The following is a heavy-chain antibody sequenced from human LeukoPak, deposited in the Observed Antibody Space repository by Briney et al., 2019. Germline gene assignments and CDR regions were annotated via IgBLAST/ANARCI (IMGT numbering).Heavy chain of an antibody. CDR1: GGSFSGYY. J-gene: IGHJ4*02. CDR2: INHSGST. Sequence: PSETLSLTCAVYGGSFSGYYWSWIRQPPGKGLEWIGEINHSGSTNYNPSLKSRVTISVDVSKNQFSLKLSSVTAADTAVYYCASRGYYYGSGSYYPFWGQGTLVTVSS. V-gene: IGHV4-34*01. D-gene: IGHD3-10*01. CDR3: ASRGYYYGSGSYYPF.